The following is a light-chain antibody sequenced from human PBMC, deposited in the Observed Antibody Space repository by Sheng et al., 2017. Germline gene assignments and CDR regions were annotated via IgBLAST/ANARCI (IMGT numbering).Light chain of an antibody. Sequence: DIQMTQSPSSLSASVGDRVTITCRASQSISNYLNWYQQKPGKAPKLLIYAASSLQGGVPSRFSGSGSGTDFTLIISSLQPEDFATYYCQQSYSTPRTFGQGPRWKSN. CDR2: AAS. V-gene: IGKV1-39*01. CDR3: QQSYSTPRT. CDR1: QSISNY. J-gene: IGKJ1*01.